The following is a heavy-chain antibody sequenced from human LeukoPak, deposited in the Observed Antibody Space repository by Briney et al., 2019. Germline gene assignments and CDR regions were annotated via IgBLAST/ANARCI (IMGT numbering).Heavy chain of an antibody. V-gene: IGHV3-23*01. CDR3: AKWFRSTPVGYFDY. CDR1: GFTFSSFG. J-gene: IGHJ4*02. Sequence: PGGSLRLSCAASGFTFSSFGMSWVRQAPGKGLEWVSAISGSGGSTYYADSVKGRFTISRDNSKNTLYLQMNSLRAEDTAVYYCAKWFRSTPVGYFDYWGQGTLVTVSS. CDR2: ISGSGGST. D-gene: IGHD4-23*01.